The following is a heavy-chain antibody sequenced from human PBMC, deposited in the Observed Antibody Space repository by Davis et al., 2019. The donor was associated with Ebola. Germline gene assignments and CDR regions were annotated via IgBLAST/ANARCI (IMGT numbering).Heavy chain of an antibody. CDR2: IYYGGST. D-gene: IGHD3-22*01. CDR1: GGSISSSNW. V-gene: IGHV4-4*02. J-gene: IGHJ3*02. CDR3: ARETYYYDSSGYHRGAFDI. Sequence: SETLSLTCAVSGGSISSSNWWSWVRQPPGKGLEWIGNIYYGGSTYYNPSLKSRVTISVDTSKNQFSLKLSSVTAADTAVYYCARETYYYDSSGYHRGAFDIWGQGTMVTVSS.